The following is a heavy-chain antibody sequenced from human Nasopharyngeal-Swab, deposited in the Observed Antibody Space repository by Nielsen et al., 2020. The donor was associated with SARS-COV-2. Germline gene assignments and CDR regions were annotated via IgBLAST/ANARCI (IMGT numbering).Heavy chain of an antibody. CDR2: ISAYNGNT. V-gene: IGHV1-18*01. D-gene: IGHD6-13*01. J-gene: IGHJ5*02. Sequence: WVRQAPGQGPEWMGWISAYNGNTNYAQKLQGRVTMTTDTSTSTAYMELRSLRSDDTAVYYCARAPDSSSWYISIDWFDPWGQGTLVTVSS. CDR3: ARAPDSSSWYISIDWFDP.